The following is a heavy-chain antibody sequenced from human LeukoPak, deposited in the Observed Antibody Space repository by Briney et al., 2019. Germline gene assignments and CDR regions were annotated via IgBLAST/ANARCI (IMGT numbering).Heavy chain of an antibody. CDR3: ARVLRGSTSYDAFDI. J-gene: IGHJ3*02. CDR2: MNPNSGNT. V-gene: IGHV1-8*03. Sequence: ASVKVSCKASGYTFTRCDINWVPEATGQGLEWMGWMNPNSGNTGYAQKFQGRVTITRNTSISTAYMELSSLRSEDTAVYYCARVLRGSTSYDAFDIWGQGTMVTVSS. D-gene: IGHD2-2*01. CDR1: GYTFTRCD.